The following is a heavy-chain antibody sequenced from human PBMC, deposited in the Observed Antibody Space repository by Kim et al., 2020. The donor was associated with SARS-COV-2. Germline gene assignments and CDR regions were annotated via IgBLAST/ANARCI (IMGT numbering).Heavy chain of an antibody. CDR3: AKDQGRDGYNC. Sequence: SETLSLTCTVFGGSISSYYWSWIRQPPGKGLEWIGYIYYSGSTNYNPSLKSRVTTSVDTSKNQFSLKLSSVTAADTAVYYCAKDQGRDGYNCWGQGTLVTVSS. CDR2: IYYSGST. V-gene: IGHV4-59*01. D-gene: IGHD5-18*01. CDR1: GGSISSYY. J-gene: IGHJ4*02.